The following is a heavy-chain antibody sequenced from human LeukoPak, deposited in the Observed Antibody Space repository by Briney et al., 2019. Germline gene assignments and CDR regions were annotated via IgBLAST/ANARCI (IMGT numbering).Heavy chain of an antibody. D-gene: IGHD4-17*01. V-gene: IGHV3-73*01. CDR1: GFTFSGSA. Sequence: GSLRLSCAASGFTFSGSAMHWVRQASGKGLEWVGRIRSKPNNYATAYAASVKGRFTISRDDSKNTAYLQMNSLKTEDTAVYYCTTLTVTTVGFDYWGQGTLVTVSS. CDR3: TTLTVTTVGFDY. J-gene: IGHJ4*02. CDR2: IRSKPNNYAT.